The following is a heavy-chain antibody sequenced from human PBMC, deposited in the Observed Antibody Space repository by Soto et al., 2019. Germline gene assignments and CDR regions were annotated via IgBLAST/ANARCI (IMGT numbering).Heavy chain of an antibody. V-gene: IGHV4-34*01. J-gene: IGHJ6*02. CDR1: GDSLRGQS. CDR3: AREDSNGWSGESLDV. CDR2: LDQSGGT. Sequence: PSETLSLTCAVVGDSLRGQSWNWIRQSPGKGLEWIGELDQSGGTNYNPSLKSRAIISDDTPKNQFSLTLTSVTAADTAVYYCAREDSNGWSGESLDVWGQGTTVTVSS. D-gene: IGHD6-19*01.